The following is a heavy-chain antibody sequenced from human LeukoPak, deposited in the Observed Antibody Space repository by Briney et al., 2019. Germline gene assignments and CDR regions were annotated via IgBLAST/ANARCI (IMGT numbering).Heavy chain of an antibody. V-gene: IGHV1-46*01. J-gene: IGHJ4*02. Sequence: ASVTVSCKSSGYTFTGFYMHWVRQAPGQGLEWMGIINPSGGSTSYAQKFQGRVTMTRDTSTSTVYMELSSLRSEDTAVYYCARARDYYDSPSDYWGQGTLVTVSS. CDR3: ARARDYYDSPSDY. D-gene: IGHD3-22*01. CDR1: GYTFTGFY. CDR2: INPSGGST.